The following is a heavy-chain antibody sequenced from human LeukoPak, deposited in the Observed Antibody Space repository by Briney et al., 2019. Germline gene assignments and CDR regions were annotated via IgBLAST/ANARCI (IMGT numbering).Heavy chain of an antibody. V-gene: IGHV1-18*01. CDR1: GYTFTSYG. J-gene: IGHJ6*02. Sequence: ASVKVPFKASGYTFTSYGITWVRQAPGQGLEWMAWISAYNGNTNYAQKFQGRVTITADESTSTAYMELSSLRSEDTAVYYCARDKGPMVRNSYGMDVWGQGTTVTVSS. D-gene: IGHD3-10*01. CDR3: ARDKGPMVRNSYGMDV. CDR2: ISAYNGNT.